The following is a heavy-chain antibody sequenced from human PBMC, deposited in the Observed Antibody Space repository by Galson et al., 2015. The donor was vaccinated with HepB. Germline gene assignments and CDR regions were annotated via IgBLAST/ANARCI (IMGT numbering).Heavy chain of an antibody. V-gene: IGHV3-23*01. D-gene: IGHD3-16*02. CDR2: ISDSGYTT. CDR3: VKLGHHYVWGSYRYDAFGI. Sequence: SLRLSCAGSGFTFNTYAMSWVRQAPGKGLEWVSVISDSGYTTYYEDSVKGRFSISRENSNNTLSLQMDNLRTDDTAKYYCVKLGHHYVWGSYRYDAFGIWGQGTTVTVSS. CDR1: GFTFNTYA. J-gene: IGHJ3*02.